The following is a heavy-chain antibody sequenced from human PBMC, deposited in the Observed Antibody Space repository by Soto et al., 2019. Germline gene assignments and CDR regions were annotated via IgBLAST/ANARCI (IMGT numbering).Heavy chain of an antibody. CDR3: ARSRAGIEAAGRSGFTTNRFDP. Sequence: PGESLKISCTGSGYSFSTYWIAWVRQMPGKGLEWMGIIYPGDSDTRYSPSFQGQVTISADKSISTAYLQWSSLKASDTAMYYCARSRAGIEAAGRSGFTTNRFDPWGQGTLVTVSS. J-gene: IGHJ5*02. D-gene: IGHD6-13*01. V-gene: IGHV5-51*01. CDR1: GYSFSTYW. CDR2: IYPGDSDT.